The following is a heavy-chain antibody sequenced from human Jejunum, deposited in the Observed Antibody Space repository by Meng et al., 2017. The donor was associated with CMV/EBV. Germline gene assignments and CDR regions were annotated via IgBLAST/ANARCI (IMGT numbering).Heavy chain of an antibody. Sequence: DSFINSNWGPWVRQPPGKGLEWIGAIYHSGSTNYNPSLKNRVSISLDKSQRQFSLRLTAVTAADTAVYYCVRGTLGYCSSSSCLPDYWGQGILVTVSS. CDR2: IYHSGST. V-gene: IGHV4-4*02. CDR3: VRGTLGYCSSSSCLPDY. CDR1: DSFINSNW. D-gene: IGHD2-2*01. J-gene: IGHJ4*02.